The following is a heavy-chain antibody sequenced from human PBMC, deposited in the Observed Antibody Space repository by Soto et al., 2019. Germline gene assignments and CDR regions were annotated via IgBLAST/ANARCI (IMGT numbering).Heavy chain of an antibody. CDR1: GYTFTSYA. CDR3: ARDAPPADN. V-gene: IGHV1-18*01. CDR2: ISAYNGNT. J-gene: IGHJ4*02. Sequence: QVQLVQSGAEVKKPGASVKVSCKASGYTFTSYAISWVRQAPGQGLEWMGWISAYNGNTNYAQKLQGRVTLTTDTATNPAYMELRSLRSYDTAVNYRARDAPPADNWGQGTLVTVSS.